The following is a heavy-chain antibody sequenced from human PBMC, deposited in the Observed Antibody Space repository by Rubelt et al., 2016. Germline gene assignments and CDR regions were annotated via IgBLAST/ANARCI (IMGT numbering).Heavy chain of an antibody. CDR1: GFTFSSYG. Sequence: SGGGVVQPGRSLRLSCAASGFTFSSYGMHWVRQAPGKGLEWVAVISYDGSNKYYADSVKGRFTISRDNSKNTLYLQMTSLRAEDTAVYYCARGDQQWLAHLDYWGQGTLVTVSS. V-gene: IGHV3-30*03. J-gene: IGHJ4*02. CDR2: ISYDGSNK. CDR3: ARGDQQWLAHLDY. D-gene: IGHD6-19*01.